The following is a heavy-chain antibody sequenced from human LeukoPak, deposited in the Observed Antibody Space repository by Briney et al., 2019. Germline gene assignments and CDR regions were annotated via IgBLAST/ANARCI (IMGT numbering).Heavy chain of an antibody. V-gene: IGHV3-53*01. CDR1: GFTVSSNY. D-gene: IGHD3-3*01. Sequence: PGGSLRLSCAAPGFTVSSNYMSWVRQAPGKGLEWVSVIYSGGGTYYADSVKGRFTISRDNSKNTLYLQMNSLRAEDTAVYYCARGLDDFWSGYYLDYWGQGTLVTVSS. CDR2: IYSGGGT. CDR3: ARGLDDFWSGYYLDY. J-gene: IGHJ4*02.